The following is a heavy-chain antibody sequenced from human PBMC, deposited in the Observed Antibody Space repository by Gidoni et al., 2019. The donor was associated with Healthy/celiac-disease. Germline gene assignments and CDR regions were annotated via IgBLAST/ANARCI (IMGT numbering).Heavy chain of an antibody. V-gene: IGHV1-2*02. D-gene: IGHD3-10*01. CDR3: ARGGLLWFGEPPVWAFDI. CDR1: GYTFTGYY. Sequence: QVQLVQSGAEVKKPGASVKASCKAPGYTFTGYYMLWVRQAPGQGLEWMGWINPNSGGTNYAQKFQGRVTMTRDTSISTAYMELSRLRSDDTAVYYCARGGLLWFGEPPVWAFDIWGQGTMVTVSS. CDR2: INPNSGGT. J-gene: IGHJ3*02.